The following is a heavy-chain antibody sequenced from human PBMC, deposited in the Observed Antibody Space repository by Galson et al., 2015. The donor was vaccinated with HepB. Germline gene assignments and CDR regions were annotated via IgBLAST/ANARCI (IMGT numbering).Heavy chain of an antibody. J-gene: IGHJ5*02. Sequence: SVKVSCKASGYTFTIYGITWVRQAPGQGPEWMGWISPSNGNTNYAQKFQGRLAMTTDTSTTTAYMELKSLRSDDTAAYYCTRDQGAYTSPSFRWFDPWGQGAPVTVSS. CDR1: GYTFTIYG. V-gene: IGHV1-18*01. CDR3: TRDQGAYTSPSFRWFDP. CDR2: ISPSNGNT. D-gene: IGHD2-2*01.